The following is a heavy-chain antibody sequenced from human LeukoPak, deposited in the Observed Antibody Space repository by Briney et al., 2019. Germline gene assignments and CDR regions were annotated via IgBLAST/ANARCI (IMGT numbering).Heavy chain of an antibody. V-gene: IGHV1-69*13. Sequence: GASVKVSCKASGGTFSSYAISWVRQAPGQGLEWMGGIIPIFGTANYAQKFQGRVAITADESTSTAYMELSSLRSEDTAVYYCARGLWALDIVATIGDDYWGQGTLVTVSS. CDR3: ARGLWALDIVATIGDDY. CDR1: GGTFSSYA. J-gene: IGHJ4*02. CDR2: IIPIFGTA. D-gene: IGHD5-12*01.